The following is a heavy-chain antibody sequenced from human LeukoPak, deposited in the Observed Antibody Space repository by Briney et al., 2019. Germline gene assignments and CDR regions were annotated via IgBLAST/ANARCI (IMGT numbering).Heavy chain of an antibody. J-gene: IGHJ4*02. D-gene: IGHD1-1*01. CDR3: AKRSGPNSGPFDS. CDR1: GFIFTEYG. V-gene: IGHV3-30*02. CDR2: VRKDATEK. Sequence: GGSLRLSCAASGFIFTEYGMYWVRQAPGKGLEWVAFVRKDATEKKFADSVEGRFTISRDDSENTVYLKMNNLRVDDTAVYYCAKRSGPNSGPFDSWGQGTPVIVSS.